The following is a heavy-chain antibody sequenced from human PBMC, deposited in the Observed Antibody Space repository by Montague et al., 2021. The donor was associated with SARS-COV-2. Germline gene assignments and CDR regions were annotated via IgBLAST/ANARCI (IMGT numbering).Heavy chain of an antibody. J-gene: IGHJ4*02. CDR1: GVSFSDDF. Sequence: SETLSLTSGVYGVSFSDDFWTWIRQSPEKGLEWIGEISLSGRTNYNPSLNNRVTISLDTSRKQFSLNLNSVTAADTAIYYCARDFERGGNFDYWGQGILVTVSS. CDR2: ISLSGRT. D-gene: IGHD3-16*01. CDR3: ARDFERGGNFDY. V-gene: IGHV4-34*01.